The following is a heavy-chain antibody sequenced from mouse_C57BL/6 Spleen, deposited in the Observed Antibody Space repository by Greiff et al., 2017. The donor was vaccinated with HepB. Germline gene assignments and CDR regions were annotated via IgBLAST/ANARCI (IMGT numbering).Heavy chain of an antibody. CDR3: ADGPLRGYFDV. CDR2: ISDGGSYT. V-gene: IGHV5-4*03. J-gene: IGHJ1*03. D-gene: IGHD2-3*01. CDR1: GFTFSSYA. Sequence: DVKLVESGGGLVKPGGSLKLSCAASGFTFSSYAMSWVRQTPEKRLEWVATISDGGSYTYYPDNVKGRFTISRDNAKNNLYLQMSHLKSEDTAMYYCADGPLRGYFDVWGTGTTVTVSS.